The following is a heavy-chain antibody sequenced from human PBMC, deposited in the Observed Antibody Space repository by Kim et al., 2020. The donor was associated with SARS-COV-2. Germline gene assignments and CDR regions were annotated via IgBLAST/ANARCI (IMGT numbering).Heavy chain of an antibody. D-gene: IGHD3-3*01. CDR3: ARGDTIFGVVINAFDI. Sequence: SLRSRVTIAVDTSKNQFSLKLGSVPAADTAVYYCARGDTIFGVVINAFDIWGQGTMVTVSS. J-gene: IGHJ3*02. V-gene: IGHV4-31*02.